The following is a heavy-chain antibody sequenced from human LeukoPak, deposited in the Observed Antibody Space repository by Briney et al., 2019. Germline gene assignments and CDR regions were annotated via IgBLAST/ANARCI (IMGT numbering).Heavy chain of an antibody. CDR2: ISYTGST. CDR3: ARLWSSSQGLDY. D-gene: IGHD6-6*01. Sequence: KPSETLSLTCTASGDSISSSSYYWGWIRQPPGEGLEWVGSISYTGSTYYNPSLKSRVTISVDTSKIQFSLKLTSVTATDTAVYYCARLWSSSQGLDYWGQGTLVTVSS. CDR1: GDSISSSSYY. V-gene: IGHV4-39*01. J-gene: IGHJ4*02.